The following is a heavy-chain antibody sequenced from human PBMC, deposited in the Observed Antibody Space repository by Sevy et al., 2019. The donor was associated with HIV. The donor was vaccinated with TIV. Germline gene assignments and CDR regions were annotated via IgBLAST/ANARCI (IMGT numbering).Heavy chain of an antibody. CDR3: ARLRWDLVVVPGATPGCYFDY. J-gene: IGHJ4*02. Sequence: SQTLSLTCTVSGDSINTYYWRWIRQPPGKGLEWIGYVSHSGNTNYNPSLKSRVSMSLDTSRNQFSLKVKSVTAADTAVYYCARLRWDLVVVPGATPGCYFDYWGQGTLVTVSS. D-gene: IGHD2-2*01. CDR2: VSHSGNT. V-gene: IGHV4-59*08. CDR1: GDSINTYY.